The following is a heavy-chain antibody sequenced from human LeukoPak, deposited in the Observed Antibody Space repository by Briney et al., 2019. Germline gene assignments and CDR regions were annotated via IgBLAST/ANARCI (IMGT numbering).Heavy chain of an antibody. CDR1: GYTFTSYD. D-gene: IGHD3-22*01. Sequence: ASVKVSCKASGYTFTSYDLNWVRQAPGQGLEWMGWISAYNGNTNYEQKLQGRVTMTTNTSTSTAYMELRSLRSDGTAAYYCASSRVVAPPSVDYWGKGTLVTVSS. CDR3: ASSRVVAPPSVDY. CDR2: ISAYNGNT. J-gene: IGHJ4*02. V-gene: IGHV1-18*01.